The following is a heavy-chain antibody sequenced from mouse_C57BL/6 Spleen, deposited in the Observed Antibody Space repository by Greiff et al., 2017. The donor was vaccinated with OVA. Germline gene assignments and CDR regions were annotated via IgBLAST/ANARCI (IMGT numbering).Heavy chain of an antibody. CDR1: GFSFNTYA. D-gene: IGHD2-3*01. V-gene: IGHV10-1*01. CDR3: VRQDGYSYYFDY. J-gene: IGHJ2*01. Sequence: EVMLVESGGGLVQPKGSLKLSCAASGFSFNTYAMNWVRQAPGKGLEWVARIRSKSNNYATYYADSVKDRFTISRDDSESMLYLQMNNLKTEDTAMYYCVRQDGYSYYFDYWGQGTTLTVSS. CDR2: IRSKSNNYAT.